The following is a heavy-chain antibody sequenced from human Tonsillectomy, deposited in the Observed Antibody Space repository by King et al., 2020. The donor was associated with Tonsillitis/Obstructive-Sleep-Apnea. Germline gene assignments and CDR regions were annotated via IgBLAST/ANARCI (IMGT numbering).Heavy chain of an antibody. J-gene: IGHJ1*01. CDR2: IYYSGST. CDR3: ARLRASTMVRRVEYFQH. Sequence: LQLQESGPGLVKPSETLSLTCTVSGGSISSSSYYWGWIRQPPGKGLEWIGSIYYSGSTYYNPSLKSRVTISVDTSKNQFSLKLSSVTAADTAVYYCARLRASTMVRRVEYFQHWGQGTLVTVSS. CDR1: GGSISSSSYY. V-gene: IGHV4-39*01. D-gene: IGHD3-10*01.